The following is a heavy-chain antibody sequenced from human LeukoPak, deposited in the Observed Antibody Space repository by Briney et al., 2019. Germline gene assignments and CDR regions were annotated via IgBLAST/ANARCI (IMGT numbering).Heavy chain of an antibody. CDR1: GFTFSNYW. D-gene: IGHD3-10*01. CDR3: ARDKKSGESSEIDY. V-gene: IGHV3-74*03. Sequence: GGSLRLSCAASGFTFSNYWVHWVRQAPRKGLVWVSRINRDGSTTKYADSVKGRFTVSRDNAKNTLNLQMNSLRAEDTAVYYCARDKKSGESSEIDYWGQGTLVTVSS. J-gene: IGHJ4*02. CDR2: INRDGSTT.